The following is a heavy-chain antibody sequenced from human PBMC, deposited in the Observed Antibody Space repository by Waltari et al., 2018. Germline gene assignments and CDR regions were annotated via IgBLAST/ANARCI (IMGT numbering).Heavy chain of an antibody. CDR2: IIPIFGTA. V-gene: IGHV1-69*05. CDR1: GGTFSSYA. D-gene: IGHD3-3*01. CDR3: AREGYDFWSRGYYYYYGMDV. J-gene: IGHJ6*02. Sequence: QVQLVQSGAEVKKPGSSVKVSCTASGGTFSSYAISWVRQAPGQGLGWMGGIIPIFGTANYAQKFQGRVTITTDESTSTAYMELSSLRSEDTAVYYCAREGYDFWSRGYYYYYGMDVWGQGTTVTVSS.